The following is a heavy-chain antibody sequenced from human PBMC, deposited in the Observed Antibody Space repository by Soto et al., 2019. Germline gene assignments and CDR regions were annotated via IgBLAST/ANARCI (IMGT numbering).Heavy chain of an antibody. J-gene: IGHJ5*02. V-gene: IGHV3-23*01. Sequence: EVQLLESGGGLVQPGGSLRLSCAASGFTFSSYAMSWVHQAPGKGLEWVSAIRGSGGNTYYADPVKGRFTISRDNSKNTLYLKMTSTRAEDTAVYYCAKDPMNPTTVAVNWFDPWGQGTLVTVSS. D-gene: IGHD4-4*01. CDR3: AKDPMNPTTVAVNWFDP. CDR1: GFTFSSYA. CDR2: IRGSGGNT.